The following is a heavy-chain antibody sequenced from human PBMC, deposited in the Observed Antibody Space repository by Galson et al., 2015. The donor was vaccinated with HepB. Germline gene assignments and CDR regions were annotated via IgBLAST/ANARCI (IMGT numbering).Heavy chain of an antibody. CDR1: GFTFSNYW. D-gene: IGHD1-26*01. J-gene: IGHJ4*02. Sequence: SLRLSCAASGFTFSNYWMTRVRQAPGKGLEWVANIKPGGNEKYYVDSVKGRFTISRDNAKNSLYLQMNSLRAEDTAVYYCARGRGPDSWGQGTLVTVSS. CDR2: IKPGGNEK. CDR3: ARGRGPDS. V-gene: IGHV3-7*04.